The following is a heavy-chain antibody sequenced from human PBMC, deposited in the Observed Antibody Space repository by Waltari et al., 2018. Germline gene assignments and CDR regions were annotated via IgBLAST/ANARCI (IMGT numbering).Heavy chain of an antibody. J-gene: IGHJ4*02. CDR1: GFTFSTYW. Sequence: EGQLVESGGGLVQPGGSLRLSCAASGFTFSTYWMHWVRQAPGKGLVWVALIKSAGSTTNYADSVKGRFTISRDNAKNTLYLQMNSLRVEDTAVYYCAKDLKSHYYDSSGYFDYWGQGTLVTVSS. V-gene: IGHV3-74*01. D-gene: IGHD3-22*01. CDR3: AKDLKSHYYDSSGYFDY. CDR2: IKSAGSTT.